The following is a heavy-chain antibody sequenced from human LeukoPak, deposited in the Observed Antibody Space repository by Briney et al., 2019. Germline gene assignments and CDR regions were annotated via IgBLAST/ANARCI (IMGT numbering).Heavy chain of an antibody. D-gene: IGHD3-10*01. CDR2: INPSGGST. CDR1: GYTFTSYY. CDR3: ARALVPPYYYGSGELGY. Sequence: RASVKVSCKASGYTFTSYYMHWVRQAPGQGLEWMGLINPSGGSTSYAQKFQGRVTMTGDTSTSTVCMELSSLRSEDTAVYYCARALVPPYYYGSGELGYWGQGTLVTVSS. V-gene: IGHV1-46*01. J-gene: IGHJ4*02.